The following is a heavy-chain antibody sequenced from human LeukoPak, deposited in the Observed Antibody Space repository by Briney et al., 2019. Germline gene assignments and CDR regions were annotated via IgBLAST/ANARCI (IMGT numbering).Heavy chain of an antibody. CDR1: GGSISSYY. D-gene: IGHD3-22*01. J-gene: IGHJ3*02. V-gene: IGHV4-4*07. Sequence: KPSETLCLTCTASGGSISSYYWSWIRQPAGKGLEWIGRIYTSGGTNYNPSLKSRVTMSVDTSKNQFSLKLSSVTAADTAVYYCARDRPLPLRVYDSSGYNAFDIWGQGTMVTVSS. CDR2: IYTSGGT. CDR3: ARDRPLPLRVYDSSGYNAFDI.